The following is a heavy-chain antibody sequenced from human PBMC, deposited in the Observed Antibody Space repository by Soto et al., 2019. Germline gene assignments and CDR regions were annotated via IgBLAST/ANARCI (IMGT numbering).Heavy chain of an antibody. D-gene: IGHD6-19*01. CDR2: IYDSGTI. CDR1: GDSISSGDYY. Sequence: QVQLQESGPGLVKPSQTLSLTCTVSGDSISSGDYYWSWFRQPPGKGLEWIGYIYDSGTIYYNPSLKSRVLISIDASKNQFSLNLSSVTAADTAVYYCTRGGTSSVSFDSWGQGTLVTVSS. J-gene: IGHJ4*02. V-gene: IGHV4-30-4*01. CDR3: TRGGTSSVSFDS.